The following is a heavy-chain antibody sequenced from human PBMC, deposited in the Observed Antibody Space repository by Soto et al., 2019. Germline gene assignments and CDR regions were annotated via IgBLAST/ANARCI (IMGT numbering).Heavy chain of an antibody. CDR2: INHSGST. CDR3: ARDGGTRFYYYGMDV. V-gene: IGHV4-34*01. CDR1: GGSFSGYY. D-gene: IGHD2-15*01. J-gene: IGHJ6*02. Sequence: PSETLSLSCAVYGGSFSGYYWSWIRQPPGKGLEWIGEINHSGSTNYNPSLKSRVTISVDTSKNQFSLKLSSVTAADTAVYYCARDGGTRFYYYGMDVWGQGTTVTVS.